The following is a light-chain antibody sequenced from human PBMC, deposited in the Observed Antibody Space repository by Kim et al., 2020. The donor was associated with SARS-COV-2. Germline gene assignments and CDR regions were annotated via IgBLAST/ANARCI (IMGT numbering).Light chain of an antibody. CDR3: LQHDSFPPT. Sequence: DIQMTQSPSSLSASVGDRVTITCRASQGIGSDLGWYQQKPGRAPMRLIYATSTLQSGVPSRFSGSGSGTEFTLTITSLQPEDFATYFCLQHDSFPPTFGQGTKVDIK. CDR1: QGIGSD. CDR2: ATS. J-gene: IGKJ1*01. V-gene: IGKV1-17*01.